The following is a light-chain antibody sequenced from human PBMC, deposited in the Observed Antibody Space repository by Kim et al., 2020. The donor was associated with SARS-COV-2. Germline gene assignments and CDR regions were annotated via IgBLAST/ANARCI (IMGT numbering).Light chain of an antibody. CDR2: WAS. CDR3: QQDYRTPPS. V-gene: IGKV4-1*01. Sequence: DIVMTQSPDSLAVSLGERATLNCKSSQTVLYNSNNKNYLAWYQQKPGQAPKLLIYWASIRESGVSDRFSGSGSETDFTLTISSLQAEDVAVYYCQQDYRTPPSFGQGTKLEI. CDR1: QTVLYNSNNKNY. J-gene: IGKJ2*03.